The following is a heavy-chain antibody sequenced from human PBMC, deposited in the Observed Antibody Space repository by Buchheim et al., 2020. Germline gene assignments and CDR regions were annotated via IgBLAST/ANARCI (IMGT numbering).Heavy chain of an antibody. J-gene: IGHJ4*02. V-gene: IGHV4-34*01. D-gene: IGHD3-16*01. CDR3: ARLWVTYFDS. Sequence: QVQLQQWGAGLLKPSETLSLTCAVYGGSFSGYYWSWIRQPPGKGLEWIGEIYHSGRTNYNPSLESRVTISFDKSKNSFSLKLNSVTAADTAVYYCARLWVTYFDSWGQGTL. CDR1: GGSFSGYY. CDR2: IYHSGRT.